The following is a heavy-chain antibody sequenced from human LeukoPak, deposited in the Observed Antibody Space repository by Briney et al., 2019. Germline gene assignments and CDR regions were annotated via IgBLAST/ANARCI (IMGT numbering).Heavy chain of an antibody. CDR2: IYYSGST. D-gene: IGHD4-11*01. J-gene: IGHJ3*02. Sequence: SSETLSLTCTVSGGSISSYYWSWIRQPPGKGLEWIGYIYYSGSTNYNPSLKRRVTISVDTSKHQFSLKLRSVTAADTAVYYCARVDVVTTSNDAFDIWGQGTMVTVSS. CDR3: ARVDVVTTSNDAFDI. V-gene: IGHV4-59*01. CDR1: GGSISSYY.